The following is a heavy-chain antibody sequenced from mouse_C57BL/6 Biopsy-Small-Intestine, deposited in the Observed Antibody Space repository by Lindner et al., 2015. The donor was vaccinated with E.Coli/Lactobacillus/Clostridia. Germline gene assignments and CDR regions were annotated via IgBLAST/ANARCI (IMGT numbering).Heavy chain of an antibody. CDR3: ARPKLEGFAY. V-gene: IGHV1-82*01. Sequence: VQLQESGPELVKPGASVKISCKASGYAFSSSWMNWVKQRPGKGLEWIGRIYPGDGDTDYNGEFKGKATLPVDQSSSTAYMQLNSLTSEDSAVYYCARPKLEGFAYWGQGTLVTVSA. CDR1: GYAFSSSW. CDR2: IYPGDGDT. J-gene: IGHJ3*01.